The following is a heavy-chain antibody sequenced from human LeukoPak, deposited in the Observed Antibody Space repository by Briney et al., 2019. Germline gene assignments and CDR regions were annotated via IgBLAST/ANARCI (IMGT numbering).Heavy chain of an antibody. D-gene: IGHD3-10*01. CDR3: ARGRLWFGELKVSPDAFDI. CDR2: MNPNSGNT. CDR1: RYTFTSYD. V-gene: IGHV1-8*01. Sequence: GASVKVSCKASRYTFTSYDINWVRQATGQGLEWMGWMNPNSGNTGYVQKFQGRLTMTRNTSISTAYMELTSLTSDDTAVYYCARGRLWFGELKVSPDAFDIWGQGTMVTVSS. J-gene: IGHJ3*02.